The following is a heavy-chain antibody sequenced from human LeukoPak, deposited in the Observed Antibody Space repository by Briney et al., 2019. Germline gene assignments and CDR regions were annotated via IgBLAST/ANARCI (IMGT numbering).Heavy chain of an antibody. CDR1: GGSISSSSYY. Sequence: SETLSLTCTVSGGSISSSSYYWGWIRQPPGKGLEWIGNIDYSGNTYYNPSLKSRVTISVDRSKNQFSLKLSSVTAADTAVYYCAGGPRHTAMVVGFDYWGQGTLVTVSS. CDR2: IDYSGNT. D-gene: IGHD5-18*01. J-gene: IGHJ4*02. CDR3: AGGPRHTAMVVGFDY. V-gene: IGHV4-39*07.